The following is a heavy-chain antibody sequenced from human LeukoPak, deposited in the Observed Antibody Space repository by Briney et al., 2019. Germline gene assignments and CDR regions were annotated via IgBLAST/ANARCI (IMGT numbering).Heavy chain of an antibody. J-gene: IGHJ6*03. Sequence: ASVKVSCKASGYTFTSYDINWVRQATGQGLEWMGWMNPNSGNTGYAQKFQGRVTMTRDTSMSTAYMELSSLRSEDTDVYYRARSYNWNYVPYYYYHMDVWGKGTTVTVSS. CDR1: GYTFTSYD. D-gene: IGHD1-7*01. CDR2: MNPNSGNT. CDR3: ARSYNWNYVPYYYYHMDV. V-gene: IGHV1-8*01.